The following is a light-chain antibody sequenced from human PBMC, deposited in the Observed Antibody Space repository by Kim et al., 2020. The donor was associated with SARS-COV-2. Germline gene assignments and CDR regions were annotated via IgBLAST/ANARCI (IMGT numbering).Light chain of an antibody. CDR3: YQTNNLQYT. V-gene: IGKV6D-21*02. Sequence: SVTPKEQVTITCRASQSIGSSLHWYQKKPDQSPKPLIKYVSQSISGVPSRFSGSGSGTDFTLTNNSLEAEDAAVYYCYQTNNLQYTFGQGTKREI. CDR2: YVS. J-gene: IGKJ2*01. CDR1: QSIGSS.